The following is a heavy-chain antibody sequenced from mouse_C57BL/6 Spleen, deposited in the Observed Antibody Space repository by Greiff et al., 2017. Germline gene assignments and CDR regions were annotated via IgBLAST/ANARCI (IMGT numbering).Heavy chain of an antibody. CDR3: ARKGRMGDAMDY. Sequence: QVQLQQSGAELVMPGASVKLSCKASGYTFTSYWMHWVKQRPGQGLEWIGEIDPSDSYTNYNQKFKGKSTLTVDKSSSTAYMQLSSLTSEDSAVYYCARKGRMGDAMDYWGQGTSVTVSS. J-gene: IGHJ4*01. V-gene: IGHV1-69*01. CDR1: GYTFTSYW. CDR2: IDPSDSYT.